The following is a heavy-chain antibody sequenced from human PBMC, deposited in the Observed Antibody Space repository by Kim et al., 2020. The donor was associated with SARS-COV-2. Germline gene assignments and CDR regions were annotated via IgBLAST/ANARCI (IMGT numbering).Heavy chain of an antibody. V-gene: IGHV1-3*01. CDR1: GYSFTTFA. CDR3: AREAVAGSFDH. J-gene: IGHJ4*02. CDR2: INGGNGNT. D-gene: IGHD6-19*01. Sequence: ASEKFSCKASGYSFTTFALYWVRRAPGQRLEWMGWINGGNGNTRYSQKFQARVSITRDTSATTAYLELSGLRAEDTAVYYCAREAVAGSFDHWGQGTLVTVSS.